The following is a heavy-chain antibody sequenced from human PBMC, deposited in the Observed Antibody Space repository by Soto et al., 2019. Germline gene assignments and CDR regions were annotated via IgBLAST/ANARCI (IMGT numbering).Heavy chain of an antibody. CDR2: IYYNGTT. Sequence: SETLSLTCTVSGGSISHYYWSWVWQPPGKGLEWIAYIYYNGTTNSNPSLKGRVTISLDMSKSQFSLKLTSVTAADTAVYYCTRGHWALDSWAQGTQVTVSS. D-gene: IGHD3-16*01. CDR3: TRGHWALDS. V-gene: IGHV4-59*01. J-gene: IGHJ5*01. CDR1: GGSISHYY.